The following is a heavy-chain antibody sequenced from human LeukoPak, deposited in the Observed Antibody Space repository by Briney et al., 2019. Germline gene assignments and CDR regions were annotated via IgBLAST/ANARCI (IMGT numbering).Heavy chain of an antibody. CDR2: ISGDGGST. J-gene: IGHJ4*02. CDR3: AKDSGWLQLRDY. CDR1: GFTFDDYA. V-gene: IGHV3-43*02. D-gene: IGHD5-24*01. Sequence: GGSLRLSCAASGFTFDDYAMDWVRQAPGKGLEWVSLISGDGGSTYYADSVKGRFTISRDNSKNSLYLQMNSLRTEDTALYYCAKDSGWLQLRDYWGQGTLVTVSS.